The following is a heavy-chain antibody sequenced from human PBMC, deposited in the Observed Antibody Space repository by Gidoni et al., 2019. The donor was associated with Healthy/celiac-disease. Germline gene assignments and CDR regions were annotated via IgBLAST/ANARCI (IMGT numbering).Heavy chain of an antibody. CDR1: GFTFSRYA. D-gene: IGHD1-26*01. CDR3: AKDLPPLWELLYFDY. CDR2: ISGSGGST. V-gene: IGHV3-23*01. Sequence: EVQLLESGVGLVQPGGSLRLSCSASGFTFSRYAMRWVRPDPGKGLEWVSAISGSGGSTYYADSVKGRFTISRDNSKNTLYLQMNSLRAEDTAVYYCAKDLPPLWELLYFDYWGQGTLVTVSS. J-gene: IGHJ4*02.